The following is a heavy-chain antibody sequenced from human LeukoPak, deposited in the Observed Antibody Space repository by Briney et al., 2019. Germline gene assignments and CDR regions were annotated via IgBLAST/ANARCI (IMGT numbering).Heavy chain of an antibody. CDR3: ARDLGNSGYEFDY. J-gene: IGHJ4*02. V-gene: IGHV3-48*01. D-gene: IGHD5-12*01. CDR2: ISSSSSTI. CDR1: GFTFSSYS. Sequence: EGSLRLSCAASGFTFSSYSMNWVRQAPGKGLEWVTYISSSSSTIYYADSVKGRFTISRDNAKNSLYLQMNSLRAEDTAVYYCARDLGNSGYEFDYWGQGTLVTVSS.